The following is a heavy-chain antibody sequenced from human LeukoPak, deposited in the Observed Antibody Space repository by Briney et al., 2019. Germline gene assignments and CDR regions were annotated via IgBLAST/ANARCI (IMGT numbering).Heavy chain of an antibody. V-gene: IGHV1-69*13. CDR2: IIPIFGTA. CDR1: GGTFISYA. CDR3: ARGRGYYYGMDV. Sequence: ASVKVSCKASGGTFISYAISWVRQAPGQGLEWMGGIIPIFGTANYAQKFQGRVTITADESTSTAYMELSSLRSEDTAVYYCARGRGYYYGMDVWGQGTTVTVSS. J-gene: IGHJ6*02.